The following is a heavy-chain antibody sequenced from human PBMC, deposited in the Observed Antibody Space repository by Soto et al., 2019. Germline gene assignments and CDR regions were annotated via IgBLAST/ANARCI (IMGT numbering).Heavy chain of an antibody. Sequence: GGSMRLSCAASGFTFSTYWMGWVRQAPGKGLEWVATITKDGTETYYGASLERRFTISSDNAKTSLYLQMDSLRGEDTAVYYCSLVSLVSRGFDMRTDGMNWFDSWGQGFLATASS. CDR1: GFTFSTYW. CDR2: ITKDGTET. CDR3: SLVSLVSRGFDMRTDGMNWFDS. V-gene: IGHV3-7*05. D-gene: IGHD2-8*01. J-gene: IGHJ5*01.